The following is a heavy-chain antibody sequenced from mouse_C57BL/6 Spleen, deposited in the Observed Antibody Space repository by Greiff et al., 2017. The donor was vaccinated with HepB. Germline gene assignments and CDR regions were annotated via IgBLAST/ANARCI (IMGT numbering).Heavy chain of an antibody. V-gene: IGHV1-64*01. Sequence: QVQLKQSGAELVKPGASVKLSCKASGYTFTSYWMHWVKQRPGQGLEWIGMIHPNSGSTNYNEKFKSKATLTVDKSSSTAYMQLSSLTSEDSAVYYCARGGDGGVFDYWGQGTTLTVSS. CDR3: ARGGDGGVFDY. J-gene: IGHJ2*01. CDR2: IHPNSGST. CDR1: GYTFTSYW. D-gene: IGHD1-1*01.